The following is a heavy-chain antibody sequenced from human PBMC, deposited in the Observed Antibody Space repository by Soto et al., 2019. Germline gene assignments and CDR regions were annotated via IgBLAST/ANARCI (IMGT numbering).Heavy chain of an antibody. CDR2: ISYDGSNK. J-gene: IGHJ4*02. V-gene: IGHV3-30-3*01. CDR3: ARDPSYYYDSSGALVDY. CDR1: GFSFSGYA. D-gene: IGHD3-22*01. Sequence: VQLVESGGGLVKPGGSLRLSCAASGFSFSGYAMHWVRQAPGKGLEWVAVISYDGSNKYYADSVKGRFTISRDNSKNTLYLQMNSLRAEDTAVYYCARDPSYYYDSSGALVDYWGQGTLVTVSS.